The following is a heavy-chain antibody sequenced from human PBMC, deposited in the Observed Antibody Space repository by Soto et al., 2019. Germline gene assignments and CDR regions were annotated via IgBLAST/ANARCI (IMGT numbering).Heavy chain of an antibody. Sequence: ASVKATSKASGFTLTRYTMNWVRQSPGQRLEWMGWINPDNGNTKSSQKFQDRVIITRDTSASTAYMDLSSLRSEDRAVYYCARGIARGQLDPWGQGTLVTVSS. J-gene: IGHJ5*02. D-gene: IGHD2-15*01. CDR1: GFTLTRYT. V-gene: IGHV1-3*01. CDR3: ARGIARGQLDP. CDR2: INPDNGNT.